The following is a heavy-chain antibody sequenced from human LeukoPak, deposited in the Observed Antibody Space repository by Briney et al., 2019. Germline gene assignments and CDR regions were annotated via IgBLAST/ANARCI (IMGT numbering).Heavy chain of an antibody. Sequence: SVKVSCKASGYTFTSYDINWVRQAPGQGLEWMGGIIPIFGTANYAQKFQGRVTITADESTSTAYMELSSLRSEDTAVYYCARGDSSSWYGYWGQGALVTVSS. D-gene: IGHD6-13*01. CDR1: GYTFTSYD. CDR3: ARGDSSSWYGY. V-gene: IGHV1-69*13. CDR2: IIPIFGTA. J-gene: IGHJ4*02.